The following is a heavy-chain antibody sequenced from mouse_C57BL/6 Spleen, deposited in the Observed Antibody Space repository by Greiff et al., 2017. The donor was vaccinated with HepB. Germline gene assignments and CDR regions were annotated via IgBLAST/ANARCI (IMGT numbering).Heavy chain of an antibody. CDR2: INPSNGGT. CDR3: ARKALDGYYGYFDV. CDR1: GYTFTSYW. Sequence: QVQLKQPGTELVKPGASVKLSCKASGYTFTSYWMHWVKQRPGQGLEWIGNINPSNGGTNYNEKFKSKATLTVDKSSSTAYMQLSSLTSEDSAVYYCARKALDGYYGYFDVWGTGTTVTVSS. V-gene: IGHV1-53*01. D-gene: IGHD2-3*01. J-gene: IGHJ1*03.